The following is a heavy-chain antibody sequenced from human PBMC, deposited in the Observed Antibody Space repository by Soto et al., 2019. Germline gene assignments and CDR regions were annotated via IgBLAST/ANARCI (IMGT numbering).Heavy chain of an antibody. CDR3: ARGDGITAFDI. CDR2: IYYSGST. CDR1: GGSISSGGYY. D-gene: IGHD1-20*01. Sequence: ASETLSLTCTVSGGSISSGGYYWSWIRQHPGKGLEWIGYIYYSGSTYYNPSLKSRVTISVDTSKNQFSLKLSSVTAVDTAVYYCARGDGITAFDIWGQGTLVTVSS. J-gene: IGHJ4*02. V-gene: IGHV4-31*03.